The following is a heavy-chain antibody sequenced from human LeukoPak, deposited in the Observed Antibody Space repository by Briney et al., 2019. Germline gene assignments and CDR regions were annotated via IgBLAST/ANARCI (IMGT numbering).Heavy chain of an antibody. V-gene: IGHV4-59*01. CDR3: ARDDYGDYFDY. Sequence: SETLSLTCTVAGGSISSYYWSWIRQPPGKGLEWIGYIYYSGSTNYNPSLKSRVTISVDTSKNQFSLKLSSVTAADTAVYYCARDDYGDYFDYWGQGTLVTVSS. D-gene: IGHD4-17*01. J-gene: IGHJ4*02. CDR1: GGSISSYY. CDR2: IYYSGST.